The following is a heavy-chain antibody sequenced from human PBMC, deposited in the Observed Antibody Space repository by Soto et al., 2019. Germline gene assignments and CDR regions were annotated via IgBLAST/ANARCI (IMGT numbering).Heavy chain of an antibody. V-gene: IGHV1-18*01. J-gene: IGHJ5*02. Sequence: ASVKVSCKASGYTFTSYGISWVRQAPGQGLEWMGWISAYNGNTNYAQKLQGRVTMTTDTSTSTAYMELRSLRSDDTAVYYCARPLQGLGHPDWFDPWGQGTLVTVSS. D-gene: IGHD3-10*01. CDR1: GYTFTSYG. CDR3: ARPLQGLGHPDWFDP. CDR2: ISAYNGNT.